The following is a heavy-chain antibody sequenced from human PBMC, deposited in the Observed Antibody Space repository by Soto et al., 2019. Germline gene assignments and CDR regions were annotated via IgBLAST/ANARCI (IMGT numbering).Heavy chain of an antibody. Sequence: PSQTLSLTCAISGNSVSSNGATWNWIGQSPSRGLEWLGRTYYRSKWYNDYAVSVKSRITVNPDTSKNQFSLQLNSVTPEDPAVYYCARVYDPYYYMDVWGKGTTVTVSS. D-gene: IGHD3-3*01. CDR3: ARVYDPYYYMDV. J-gene: IGHJ6*03. CDR1: GNSVSSNGAT. V-gene: IGHV6-1*01. CDR2: TYYRSKWYN.